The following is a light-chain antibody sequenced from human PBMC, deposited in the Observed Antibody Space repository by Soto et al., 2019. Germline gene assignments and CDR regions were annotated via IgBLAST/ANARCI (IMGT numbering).Light chain of an antibody. CDR1: QGISSY. CDR3: QQLNSYPYT. CDR2: AAS. Sequence: EIQLTQSPSFLSASVGDSVTITCRASQGISSYLAWFQQKPAKAPNLLIYAASTLQNGVPSRFSGSGSGTEFTLTISSLQPEDFATYYSQQLNSYPYTFGQGTKLEIK. J-gene: IGKJ2*01. V-gene: IGKV1-9*01.